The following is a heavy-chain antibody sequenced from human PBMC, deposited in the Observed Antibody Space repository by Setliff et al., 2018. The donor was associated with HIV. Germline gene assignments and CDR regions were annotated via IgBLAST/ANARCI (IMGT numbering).Heavy chain of an antibody. V-gene: IGHV3-23*01. D-gene: IGHD6-13*01. Sequence: PGGSLRLSCAVSGFTLSSYATNWVRQAPGKGLEWISGVSGSGKDTYYADSVKGRFIISRDNSKKTVYLQMNSLRAEDTAVYFCAKVGSTNWYYFDYWGQGTLVTVSS. J-gene: IGHJ4*02. CDR2: VSGSGKDT. CDR3: AKVGSTNWYYFDY. CDR1: GFTLSSYA.